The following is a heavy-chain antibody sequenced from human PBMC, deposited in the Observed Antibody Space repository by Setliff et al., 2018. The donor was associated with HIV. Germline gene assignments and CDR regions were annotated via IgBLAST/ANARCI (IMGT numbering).Heavy chain of an antibody. J-gene: IGHJ4*02. CDR3: ARVPVGSGSVDY. CDR1: GGSISSPY. Sequence: SETLSLTCTVSGGSISSPYWSWIRQPPGKGLEWIGYIHYSGSTNYNPSLKTRVTMSLDTSRNQFSLNLSSVIAADTAVYYCARVPVGSGSVDYWGQGTLVTVSS. V-gene: IGHV4-59*11. D-gene: IGHD3-10*01. CDR2: IHYSGST.